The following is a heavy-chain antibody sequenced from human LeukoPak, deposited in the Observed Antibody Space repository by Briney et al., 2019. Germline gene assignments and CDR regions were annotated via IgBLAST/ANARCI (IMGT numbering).Heavy chain of an antibody. CDR3: AKDRIENYMDV. CDR2: IYSGGST. CDR1: GFTVSSNY. Sequence: GGSLRLSCAASGFTVSSNYMSWVRQAPGKGLEWVSVIYSGGSTYYADSVKGRFTISRDNSKNTLYLQMNSLRAEDTAVYYCAKDRIENYMDVWGKGTTVTVSS. V-gene: IGHV3-53*01. J-gene: IGHJ6*03.